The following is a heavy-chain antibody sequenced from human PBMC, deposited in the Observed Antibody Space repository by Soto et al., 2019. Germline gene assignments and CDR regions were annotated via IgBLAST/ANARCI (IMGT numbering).Heavy chain of an antibody. V-gene: IGHV4-59*01. CDR1: GGSISSYY. J-gene: IGHJ6*03. Sequence: SEILSLTCTVSGGSISSYYWSWIRQPPGKGLEWIGYIYYSGSTNYNPSLKSRVTISVDTSKNQFSLKLSSVTAADTAVYYCARGAAVSGTRYYYYYMDVWGKGTTVTVSS. CDR3: ARGAAVSGTRYYYYYMDV. CDR2: IYYSGST. D-gene: IGHD6-19*01.